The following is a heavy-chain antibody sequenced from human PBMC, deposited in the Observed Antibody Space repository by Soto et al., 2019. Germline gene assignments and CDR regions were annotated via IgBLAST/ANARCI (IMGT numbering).Heavy chain of an antibody. Sequence: SETLSLTCTVSGGSISSGGYYWSWIRQHPGKGLEWIGYIYYSGSTYYNPSLKSRVTISVDTSKNQFSLKLSSVTAAGTAVYYCAREGVNNGRERLFDIWGQGTMVTVSS. CDR1: GGSISSGGYY. D-gene: IGHD1-20*01. V-gene: IGHV4-31*03. J-gene: IGHJ3*02. CDR3: AREGVNNGRERLFDI. CDR2: IYYSGST.